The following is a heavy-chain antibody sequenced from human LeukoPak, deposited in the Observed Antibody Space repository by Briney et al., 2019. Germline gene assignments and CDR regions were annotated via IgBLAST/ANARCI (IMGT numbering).Heavy chain of an antibody. J-gene: IGHJ4*02. D-gene: IGHD6-19*01. Sequence: SETLSLTCTVSGGSITTYYWSWIRQPPGKGLEWIGFVYYSGTTNYNPSLKSRVTISVDTSKNQISLKLSSVTAADTAMYYCASYSGAWYLHYWGQGSPVTVSS. CDR2: VYYSGTT. CDR3: ASYSGAWYLHY. V-gene: IGHV4-59*08. CDR1: GGSITTYY.